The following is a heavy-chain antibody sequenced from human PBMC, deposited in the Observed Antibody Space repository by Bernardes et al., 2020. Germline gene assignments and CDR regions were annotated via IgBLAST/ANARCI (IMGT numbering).Heavy chain of an antibody. CDR1: GFTFGTYA. J-gene: IGHJ4*02. V-gene: IGHV3-23*01. CDR2: ISGGGVRT. D-gene: IGHD3-10*01. CDR3: AKDQPKYGRFYFDS. Sequence: GGSLRLSCAASGFTFGTYAMSWVRQAPGKGLEWVSGISGGGVRTYYADSVKGRFTISRDNSKNTLYVELNSLRAEDTAVYYCAKDQPKYGRFYFDSWGQGTLVTVSS.